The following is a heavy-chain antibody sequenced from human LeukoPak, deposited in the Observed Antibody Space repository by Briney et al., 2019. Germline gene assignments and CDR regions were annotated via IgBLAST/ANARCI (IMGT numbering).Heavy chain of an antibody. CDR3: ARYCSGGSCYLH. Sequence: GGSLRLSCATSGFTFSTSWMHWVRQAPGKGLEWVSVIYSGGSTYYADSVKGRFTISRDNSKNTLYLQMNSLRAEDTAVYYCARYCSGGSCYLHWGQGTLVTVSS. CDR2: IYSGGST. V-gene: IGHV3-66*02. D-gene: IGHD2-15*01. J-gene: IGHJ4*02. CDR1: GFTFSTSW.